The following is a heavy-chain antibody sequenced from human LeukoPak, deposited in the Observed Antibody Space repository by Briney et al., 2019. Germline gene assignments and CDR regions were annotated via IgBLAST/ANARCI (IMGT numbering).Heavy chain of an antibody. Sequence: GGSLRLSCAASGFTFSDHYMDWVRQAPGKGRQWVGRIRYKARSYTTTYAASVEGRFSISRDDSKSSLYLQMSSLRTEDTAVYYCSRIQLGATNFYDYWGQGTLVTVSS. CDR2: IRYKARSYTT. J-gene: IGHJ4*02. CDR3: SRIQLGATNFYDY. D-gene: IGHD2-2*01. V-gene: IGHV3-72*01. CDR1: GFTFSDHY.